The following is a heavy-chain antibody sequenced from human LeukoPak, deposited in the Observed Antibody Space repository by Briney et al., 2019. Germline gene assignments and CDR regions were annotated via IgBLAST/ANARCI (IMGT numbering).Heavy chain of an antibody. CDR1: GFTFSSYG. Sequence: PGGSLRLSCAASGFTFSSYGMHWVRQAPGKGLEWVAFIGYDGSNKYTADSARGRFTLSRDNSKDTLHLQMNSLRAEDTAVYYCAKRGGTTVTTSNFHMDVWGKGTTVTVSS. CDR3: AKRGGTTVTTSNFHMDV. CDR2: IGYDGSNK. D-gene: IGHD4-17*01. V-gene: IGHV3-30*02. J-gene: IGHJ6*03.